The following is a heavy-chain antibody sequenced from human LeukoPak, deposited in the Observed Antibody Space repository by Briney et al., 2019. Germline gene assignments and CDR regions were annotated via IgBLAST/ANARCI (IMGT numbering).Heavy chain of an antibody. CDR2: ISGSGGST. Sequence: GGSLRLSCAASGFTFSSYAMSWVRQAPGKGLEWVSAISGSGGSTYYADSVKGRFTISRDNSKNTLYLQMNSLRAEDTAVYYCARFPGIAAAGTNLDYWGQGTLVTVSS. CDR3: ARFPGIAAAGTNLDY. CDR1: GFTFSSYA. J-gene: IGHJ4*02. V-gene: IGHV3-23*01. D-gene: IGHD6-13*01.